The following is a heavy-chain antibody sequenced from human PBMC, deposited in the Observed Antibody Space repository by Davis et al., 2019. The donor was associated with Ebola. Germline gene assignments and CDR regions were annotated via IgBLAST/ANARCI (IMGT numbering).Heavy chain of an antibody. V-gene: IGHV4-39*07. Sequence: PSETLSLTCTVSGGSISSYYWGWIRQPPGKGLEWIGSIYYSGSTYYNPSLKSRVTISVDTSKNQFSLKLSSVTAADTAVYYCARFTKRSSYDYVWGSYRNYFDYWGQGTLVTVSS. CDR3: ARFTKRSSYDYVWGSYRNYFDY. CDR1: GGSISSYY. D-gene: IGHD3-16*02. J-gene: IGHJ4*02. CDR2: IYYSGST.